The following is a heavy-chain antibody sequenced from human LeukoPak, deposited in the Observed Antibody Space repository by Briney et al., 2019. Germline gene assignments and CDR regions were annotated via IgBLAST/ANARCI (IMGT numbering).Heavy chain of an antibody. J-gene: IGHJ6*02. D-gene: IGHD6-25*01. V-gene: IGHV3-23*01. CDR3: AKGRGAAAADGMDA. Sequence: GGSLRLSCAASGFTFRYYGMSWVRQAPGKGLEGVSSLSGSGSSTHYADSVKGRFTISRDNSKNTLYLQMNSLRAEDTAVYYCAKGRGAAAADGMDAWGQGTTVTVPS. CDR2: LSGSGSST. CDR1: GFTFRYYG.